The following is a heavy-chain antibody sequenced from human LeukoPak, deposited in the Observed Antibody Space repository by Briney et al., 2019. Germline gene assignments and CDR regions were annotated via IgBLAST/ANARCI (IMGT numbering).Heavy chain of an antibody. CDR1: GGSISSSSYY. CDR2: IYYSGST. D-gene: IGHD2-21*01. J-gene: IGHJ3*02. Sequence: SETLSLTCTVSGGSISSSSYYWGWIRQPPGKGLEWIGSIYYSGSTNYNPSLKSRVTISVDTSKNQFSLKLSSVTAADTAVYYCARPRGPTHKDAFDIWGQGTMVTVSS. CDR3: ARPRGPTHKDAFDI. V-gene: IGHV4-39*07.